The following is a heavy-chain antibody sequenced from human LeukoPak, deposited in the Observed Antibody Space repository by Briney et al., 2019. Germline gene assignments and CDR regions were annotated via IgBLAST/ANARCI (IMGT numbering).Heavy chain of an antibody. CDR2: IIPNFGIE. CDR1: GGTCSSYA. Sequence: ASVKVSCKASGGTCSSYAISWVRQAPGQGLEWMGRIIPNFGIENYAQKLQGRVTITADKSTSTAYMELSSLRSEDTSVYYCAGLVTTDYYFDYWGQGTLVTVSS. D-gene: IGHD4-11*01. V-gene: IGHV1-69*04. CDR3: AGLVTTDYYFDY. J-gene: IGHJ4*02.